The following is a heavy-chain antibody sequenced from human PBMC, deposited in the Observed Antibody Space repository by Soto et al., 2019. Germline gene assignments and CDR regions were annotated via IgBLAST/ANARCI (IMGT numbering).Heavy chain of an antibody. V-gene: IGHV4-34*01. CDR3: ASAIPGVTPNSFDP. Sequence: PSETLSLTCAVYGGSFSGYYWSWIRQPPGKGLEWIGEINHSGGTNNNPSLKSRLTISVDTSKNQFSLKLSSVTAADTAVYYCASAIPGVTPNSFDPWGQGTLVTVSS. CDR2: INHSGGT. J-gene: IGHJ5*02. CDR1: GGSFSGYY. D-gene: IGHD1-20*01.